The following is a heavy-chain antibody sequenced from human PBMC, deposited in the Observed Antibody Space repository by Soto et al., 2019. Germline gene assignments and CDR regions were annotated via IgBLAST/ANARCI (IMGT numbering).Heavy chain of an antibody. CDR3: ARVKGVRNYYDSSGLFDY. V-gene: IGHV1-69*12. CDR2: IIPIFGTA. Sequence: QVQLVQSGAEVKKPGSSVKVSCKASGGTFSSYAISWVRQAPGQGLEWMGGIIPIFGTANYAQKFQGRVTITADESTSTAYMELSSLRSEDTAVYYCARVKGVRNYYDSSGLFDYWGQGTLVTVSS. D-gene: IGHD3-22*01. CDR1: GGTFSSYA. J-gene: IGHJ4*02.